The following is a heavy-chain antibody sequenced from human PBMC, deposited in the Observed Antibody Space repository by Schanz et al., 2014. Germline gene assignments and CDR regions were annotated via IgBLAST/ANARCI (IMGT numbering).Heavy chain of an antibody. CDR1: GFAFSSYG. Sequence: EVQLLESGGGLVQPGGSLRLSCLASGFAFSSYGMNWLRRAPGKGLEWVSAMNESHSTIYYADSVRGRFTISRDNSKNTLYLQMNSLRPEDTAVYYCAKYRGYYRVSGSYRELEYWGQGTLVTVSS. D-gene: IGHD3-10*01. V-gene: IGHV3-23*01. J-gene: IGHJ4*02. CDR3: AKYRGYYRVSGSYRELEY. CDR2: MNESHSTI.